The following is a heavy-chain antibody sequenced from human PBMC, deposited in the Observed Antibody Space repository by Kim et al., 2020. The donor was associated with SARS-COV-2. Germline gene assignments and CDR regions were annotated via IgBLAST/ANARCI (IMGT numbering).Heavy chain of an antibody. CDR2: INHSGST. CDR3: ARGGRGSRYSSSWYTYYYGMDV. V-gene: IGHV4-34*01. D-gene: IGHD6-13*01. Sequence: SETLSLTCAVYGGSFSGYYWSWIRQPPGKGLEWIGEINHSGSTNYNPSLKSRVTISVDTSKNQFSLKLSSVTAADTAVYYCARGGRGSRYSSSWYTYYYGMDVWGQGTTVTVSS. J-gene: IGHJ6*02. CDR1: GGSFSGYY.